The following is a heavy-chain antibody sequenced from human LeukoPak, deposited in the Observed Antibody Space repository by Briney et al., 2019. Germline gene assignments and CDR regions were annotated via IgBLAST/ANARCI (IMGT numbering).Heavy chain of an antibody. D-gene: IGHD1-26*01. CDR1: GFTFDDYA. Sequence: PGGSLRLSCAASGFTFDDYAMHWVRQAPGKGLEWVSGISWNSGSIGYADSVKGRFTISRDNAKNSLYLQMNSLRAEDTALYYCAKVRGFGSPDAFDIWGQGTMVTVSS. CDR2: ISWNSGSI. J-gene: IGHJ3*02. CDR3: AKVRGFGSPDAFDI. V-gene: IGHV3-9*01.